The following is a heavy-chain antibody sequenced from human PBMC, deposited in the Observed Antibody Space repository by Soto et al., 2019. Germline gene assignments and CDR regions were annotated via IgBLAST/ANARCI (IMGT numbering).Heavy chain of an antibody. CDR2: IYYSGST. CDR1: GGSISSSSYY. J-gene: IGHJ4*02. CDR3: ARLTLIGGYGDYVDN. Sequence: PSETLSLTCTVSGGSISSSSYYWGWIRQPPGKGLEWIGSIYYSGSTYYNTSLKSRVTISVDTSKNQFSLKLSSVTAADTAVYYCARLTLIGGYGDYVDNWGQGTLVTVSS. V-gene: IGHV4-39*01. D-gene: IGHD3-10*02.